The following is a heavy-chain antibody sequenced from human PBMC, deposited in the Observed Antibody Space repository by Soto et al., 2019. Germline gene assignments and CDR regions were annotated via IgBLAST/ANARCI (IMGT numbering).Heavy chain of an antibody. CDR2: IYWNDDN. Sequence: QITLKESGPMVVKPTQTLTLTCTFSGFSLSTSGVGVGWLRQPPGKTLEWLALIYWNDDNRYSPSLKSRLTITKDTSKNQVVLTMTNMDPVDTATYYCAHSDYVWGSYRPDNWFDPWGQGTLVTVSS. CDR3: AHSDYVWGSYRPDNWFDP. J-gene: IGHJ5*02. CDR1: GFSLSTSGVG. D-gene: IGHD3-16*02. V-gene: IGHV2-5*01.